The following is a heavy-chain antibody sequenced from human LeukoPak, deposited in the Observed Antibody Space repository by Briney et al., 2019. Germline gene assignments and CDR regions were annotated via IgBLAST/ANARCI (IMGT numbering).Heavy chain of an antibody. CDR2: IYHSGST. J-gene: IGHJ4*02. V-gene: IGHV4-31*03. CDR3: ATDGYSGSDLNY. CDR1: GGSISSTGYY. D-gene: IGHD5-12*01. Sequence: PSETLSLTCTVSGGSISSTGYYWTWIRQHPRKGLESIGYIYHSGSTFYNPSLKSRLTISVDTSKNQFTLMLSSVTAADTAVYYCATDGYSGSDLNYWGQGILVTVSS.